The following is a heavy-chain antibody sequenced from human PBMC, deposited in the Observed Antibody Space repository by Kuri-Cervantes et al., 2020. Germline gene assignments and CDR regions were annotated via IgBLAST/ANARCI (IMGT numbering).Heavy chain of an antibody. V-gene: IGHV3-30-3*01. J-gene: IGHJ4*02. CDR1: GFTFSSYA. D-gene: IGHD2-15*01. Sequence: GGSLRPSCAASGFTFSSYAMHWVRQAPGKGLEWVAVIPYDGSNKYYADSVKGRFTISRDNSKKTVYLEMHTLRADDTAVYYCARSRGCSGSGGFCSAFDYWGQGTLVTVSS. CDR2: IPYDGSNK. CDR3: ARSRGCSGSGGFCSAFDY.